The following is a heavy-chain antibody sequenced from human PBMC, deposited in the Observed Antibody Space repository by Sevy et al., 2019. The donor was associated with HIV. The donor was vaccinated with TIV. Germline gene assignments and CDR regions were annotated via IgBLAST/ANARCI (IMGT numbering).Heavy chain of an antibody. CDR3: TTGYYDCWSGYYRRDAFDI. Sequence: GGSLRLSCAASGFTFSNAWMSWVRQAPGKGLEWVGRIKSKTDGGTTDYAAPVKGRFTISRDDSKNTLYLQMNSLKTEDTAVYYCTTGYYDCWSGYYRRDAFDIWGQGTMVTVSS. D-gene: IGHD3-3*01. CDR1: GFTFSNAW. CDR2: IKSKTDGGTT. V-gene: IGHV3-15*01. J-gene: IGHJ3*02.